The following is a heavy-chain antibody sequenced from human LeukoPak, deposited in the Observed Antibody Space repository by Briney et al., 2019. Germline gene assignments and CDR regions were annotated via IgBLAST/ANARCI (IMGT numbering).Heavy chain of an antibody. CDR1: GFTFSDYY. D-gene: IGHD5-12*01. CDR3: AREYYAFWGYSGYDAFDY. J-gene: IGHJ4*02. Sequence: GGSLRLSCAASGFTFSDYYMSWIRQAPGKGLEWVSYISSSGSTIYYADSVKGRFTISRDNAKNSLYLQMNSLRAEDTAVYYCAREYYAFWGYSGYDAFDYWGQGTLVTVSS. CDR2: ISSSGSTI. V-gene: IGHV3-11*01.